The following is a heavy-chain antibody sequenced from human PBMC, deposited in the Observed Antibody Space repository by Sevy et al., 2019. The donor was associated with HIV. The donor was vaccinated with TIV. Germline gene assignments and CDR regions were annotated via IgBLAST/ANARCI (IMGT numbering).Heavy chain of an antibody. V-gene: IGHV3-23*01. D-gene: IGHD3-22*01. J-gene: IGHJ4*02. Sequence: GGSLRLSCVASEFRLSNYAMNWVRQATGKGLEWVSGISGSGGSSYYADSVKGRFTISRDNSKNTLYLQMNSLRAEDTAMYYCAKDLYYDNSLFDYWGQGILVTVSS. CDR1: EFRLSNYA. CDR3: AKDLYYDNSLFDY. CDR2: ISGSGGSS.